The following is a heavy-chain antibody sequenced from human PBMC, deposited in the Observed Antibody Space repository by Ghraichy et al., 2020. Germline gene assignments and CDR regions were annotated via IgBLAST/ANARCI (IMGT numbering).Heavy chain of an antibody. D-gene: IGHD3-9*01. CDR1: GGSFSGYY. Sequence: TLSLTCAVYGGSFSGYYWSWIRQPPGKGLEWIGEINHSGSTNYNPSLKSRVTISVDTSKNQFSLKLSSVTAADTAVYYCARGRGYYDILTGLDYWGQGTLVTVSS. J-gene: IGHJ4*02. CDR3: ARGRGYYDILTGLDY. CDR2: INHSGST. V-gene: IGHV4-34*01.